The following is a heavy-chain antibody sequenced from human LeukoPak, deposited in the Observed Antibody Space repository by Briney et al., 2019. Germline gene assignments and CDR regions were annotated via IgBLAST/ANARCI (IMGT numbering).Heavy chain of an antibody. CDR2: ISYDGSNK. Sequence: GGSLRLSCAASGFTFSNYGMHWVRQAPGKGLEWVAVISYDGSNKYYADSVKGRFTISRDNSKNTLYLQMNSLRAEDTAVYYCAKLLSAAGTNPFDYRGQGTLVTVSS. J-gene: IGHJ4*02. V-gene: IGHV3-30*18. D-gene: IGHD3-10*02. CDR3: AKLLSAAGTNPFDY. CDR1: GFTFSNYG.